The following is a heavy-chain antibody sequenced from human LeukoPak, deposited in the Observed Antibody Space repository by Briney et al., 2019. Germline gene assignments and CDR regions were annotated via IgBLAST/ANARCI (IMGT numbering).Heavy chain of an antibody. V-gene: IGHV1-46*01. CDR2: INPSGGST. CDR3: ARGDGIYYDSSGYFLSY. J-gene: IGHJ4*02. Sequence: GASVKVSCKASGYTFTSYYMHWVRQAPGQGLEWMGIINPSGGSTSYAQKFQGRVAMTRDTSTSTVYMELSSLRSEDTAVYYCARGDGIYYDSSGYFLSYWGQGTLVTVSS. CDR1: GYTFTSYY. D-gene: IGHD3-22*01.